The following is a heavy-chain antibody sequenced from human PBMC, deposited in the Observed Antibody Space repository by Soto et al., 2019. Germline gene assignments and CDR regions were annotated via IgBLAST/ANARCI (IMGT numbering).Heavy chain of an antibody. Sequence: QVRLVHSETEVKKHGASVNVSCKASGYTFTSYTISWVRQAPGQGLEWMGWISANNGNTEFAQKFQDRLTMIADTTTSTAYLELRNLRPDDTAVYYCARSLPWFDPWGQGTLVAVSS. CDR1: GYTFTSYT. CDR3: ARSLPWFDP. CDR2: ISANNGNT. J-gene: IGHJ5*02. V-gene: IGHV1-18*01.